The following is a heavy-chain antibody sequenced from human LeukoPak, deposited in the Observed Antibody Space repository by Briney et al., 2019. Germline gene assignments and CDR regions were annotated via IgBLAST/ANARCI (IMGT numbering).Heavy chain of an antibody. D-gene: IGHD2-2*01. J-gene: IGHJ3*02. CDR2: ISGSGGST. Sequence: PRGSLRLSCAASGFTFSSYAMSWVRQAPGKGLEWVSAISGSGGSTYYADSVKGRFTISRDNSKNTLYLQMNSLRAEDTAVYYCAKIALDCSSTSRYGDDAFDIWGQGTMVTVSS. CDR3: AKIALDCSSTSRYGDDAFDI. V-gene: IGHV3-23*01. CDR1: GFTFSSYA.